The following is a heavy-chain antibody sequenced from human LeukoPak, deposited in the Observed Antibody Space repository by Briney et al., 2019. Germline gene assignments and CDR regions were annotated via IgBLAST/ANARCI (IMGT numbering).Heavy chain of an antibody. V-gene: IGHV3-74*01. CDR3: ARDRGYTFDS. Sequence: QPGGSLRLSCAASGFTFSIYWMHWVRQAPGKGLVWVSHINGDGSSTTYADSVKGRFTISRDNAKNTLYLQMNSLRAEDTAVYYCARDRGYTFDSWGQGTLVTVSS. D-gene: IGHD3-22*01. CDR2: INGDGSST. J-gene: IGHJ4*02. CDR1: GFTFSIYW.